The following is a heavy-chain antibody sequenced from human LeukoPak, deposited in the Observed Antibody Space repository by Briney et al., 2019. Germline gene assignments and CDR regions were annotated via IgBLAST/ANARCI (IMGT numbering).Heavy chain of an antibody. J-gene: IGHJ4*02. Sequence: ASVKVSCKASGYTFTSYYMHWVRQAPGQGLEWMGIINPSGGSTSYAQKFQGRVTMTRDTSTSTVYMELSSLRSEDTAAYYCARVHKRGYSYGLDFDYWGQGTLVTVSS. CDR3: ARVHKRGYSYGLDFDY. CDR1: GYTFTSYY. D-gene: IGHD5-18*01. CDR2: INPSGGST. V-gene: IGHV1-46*01.